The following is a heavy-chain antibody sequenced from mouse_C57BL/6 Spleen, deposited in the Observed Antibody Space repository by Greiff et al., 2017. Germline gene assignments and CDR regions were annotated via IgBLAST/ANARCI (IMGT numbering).Heavy chain of an antibody. V-gene: IGHV5-17*01. CDR1: GFTFSDYG. CDR3: ARNWVLDY. Sequence: DVMLVESGGGLVKPGGSLKLSCAASGFTFSDYGMHWVRQAPEKGLEWVAYISSGSSTIYYADTVKGRFTISRDNAKNTLFLQLTSLRSEDTAMYYCARNWVLDYWGQGTTLTVSS. D-gene: IGHD4-1*01. J-gene: IGHJ2*01. CDR2: ISSGSSTI.